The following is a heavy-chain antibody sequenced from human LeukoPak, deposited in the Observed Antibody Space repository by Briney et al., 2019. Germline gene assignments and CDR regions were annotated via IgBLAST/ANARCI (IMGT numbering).Heavy chain of an antibody. V-gene: IGHV1-69*04. D-gene: IGHD2-2*01. CDR3: ARDPGYCSSTSCSLVNGNWYFDL. CDR1: GYTFTGYY. CDR2: IIPILGIA. Sequence: ASVKVSCKASGYTFTGYYMHWVRQAPGQGLEWMGRIIPILGIANYAQKFQGRVTITADKSTSTAYMELSSLRSEDTAVYYCARDPGYCSSTSCSLVNGNWYFDLWGRGTLVTVSS. J-gene: IGHJ2*01.